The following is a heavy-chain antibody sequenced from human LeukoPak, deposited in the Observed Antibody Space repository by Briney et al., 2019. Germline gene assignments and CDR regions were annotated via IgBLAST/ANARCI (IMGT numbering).Heavy chain of an antibody. Sequence: ASVKVSCKACGYTFTGFYHWVRQAPGQGLEWMGWINPNSGGTNYAQKCQGRITMTRDTSISTAYMELTRLRSDDTAIYYCTRDYGSGEGWFDPWGQGTLVTVSS. D-gene: IGHD3-10*01. CDR2: INPNSGGT. V-gene: IGHV1-2*02. J-gene: IGHJ5*02. CDR3: TRDYGSGEGWFDP. CDR1: GYTFTGFY.